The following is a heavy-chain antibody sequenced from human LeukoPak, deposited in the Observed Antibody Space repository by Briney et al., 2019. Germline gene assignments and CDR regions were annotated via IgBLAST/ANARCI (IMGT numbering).Heavy chain of an antibody. CDR3: ARVYSSGWDYYYYYGMDV. D-gene: IGHD6-19*01. Sequence: GGSLRLSCAASGFTFSSYSMNWVRQAPGKGLQWVSSISSSSSYIYYADSVKGRFTISRDNAKNSLYLQMNSLRAEDTAVYYCARVYSSGWDYYYYYGMDVWGQGTTVTVSS. CDR1: GFTFSSYS. CDR2: ISSSSSYI. J-gene: IGHJ6*02. V-gene: IGHV3-21*01.